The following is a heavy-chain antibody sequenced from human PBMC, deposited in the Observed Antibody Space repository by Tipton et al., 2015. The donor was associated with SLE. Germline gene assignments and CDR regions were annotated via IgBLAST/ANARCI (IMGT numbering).Heavy chain of an antibody. V-gene: IGHV4-4*07. CDR1: GGSISRYS. D-gene: IGHD1-7*01. Sequence: TLSLTCTVSGGSISRYSWSWIRQPAGKALEWIGHAYASGNTNYNPSLKSRVTISLDTSEKQFSLRLSSVTAADTAIYYCARYVSTGTADYFDNWGQGTLVTVSS. CDR3: ARYVSTGTADYFDN. CDR2: AYASGNT. J-gene: IGHJ4*02.